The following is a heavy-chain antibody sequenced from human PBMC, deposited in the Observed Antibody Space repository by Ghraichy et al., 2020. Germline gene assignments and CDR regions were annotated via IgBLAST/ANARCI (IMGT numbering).Heavy chain of an antibody. CDR2: IYYSGST. CDR3: AQYNWNDGGRGYFDY. D-gene: IGHD1-1*01. Sequence: ESLNISCTVSGGSVSSGSYYWSWIRQPPGKGLEWIGYIYYSGSTNYNPSLKSRVTISVDTSKNQFSLKLSSVTAADTAVYYCAQYNWNDGGRGYFDYWGQGTLVTVSS. J-gene: IGHJ4*02. V-gene: IGHV4-61*01. CDR1: GGSVSSGSYY.